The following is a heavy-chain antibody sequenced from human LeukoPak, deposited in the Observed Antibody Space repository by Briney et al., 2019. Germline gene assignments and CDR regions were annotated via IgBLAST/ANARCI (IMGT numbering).Heavy chain of an antibody. CDR1: GITVTQSD. CDR3: ARDRAGGKPWVEFHP. J-gene: IGHJ5*02. D-gene: IGHD3-10*01. V-gene: IGHV3-66*02. CDR2: IYTDGAT. Sequence: GGSLRLSCAISGITVTQSDMSWVRQAPGRGLEWVSLIYTDGATHYADFVKGRFTISRVNSRNTVYLQMSSLRPDDTAVYFCARDRAGGKPWVEFHPWDQGTLVTVSS.